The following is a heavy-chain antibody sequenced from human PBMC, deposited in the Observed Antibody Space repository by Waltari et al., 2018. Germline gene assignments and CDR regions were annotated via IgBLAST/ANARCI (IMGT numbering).Heavy chain of an antibody. CDR3: AKNRGYCSGGSCYYEY. Sequence: EVQLLDSGGGLVQPGGSLSLSCAASGFTFTCYAMSWVRQAPGKGREWVSTISGTVGTTYYADSVKGRFTISRDNSKNRLYLQMNSLRAEDTAVYYCAKNRGYCSGGSCYYEYWGQGTLITVSS. V-gene: IGHV3-23*01. CDR1: GFTFTCYA. D-gene: IGHD2-15*01. J-gene: IGHJ4*02. CDR2: ISGTVGTT.